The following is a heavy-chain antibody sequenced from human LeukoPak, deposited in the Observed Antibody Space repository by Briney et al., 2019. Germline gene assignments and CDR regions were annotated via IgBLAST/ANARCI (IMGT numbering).Heavy chain of an antibody. CDR3: ARAPNLGYCSGGSCPGPLNYYGMDV. J-gene: IGHJ6*02. Sequence: GGSLRLSCAASGFNFSIYSMNWVRQAPGKGLEWVSYITRSSTTIYYADSVKGRFTISRDNAKNTLYLQMNSLRAEDTAVYYCARAPNLGYCSGGSCPGPLNYYGMDVWGQGTTVTVSS. D-gene: IGHD2-15*01. CDR1: GFNFSIYS. CDR2: ITRSSTTI. V-gene: IGHV3-48*04.